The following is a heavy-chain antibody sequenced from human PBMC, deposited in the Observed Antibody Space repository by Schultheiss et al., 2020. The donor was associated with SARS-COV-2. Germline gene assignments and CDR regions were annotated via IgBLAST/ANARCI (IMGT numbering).Heavy chain of an antibody. CDR3: AREGEDYDFWSGPNYYYYGMDV. CDR2: IKSKTDGGTT. V-gene: IGHV3-15*01. J-gene: IGHJ6*02. Sequence: GGSLRLSCAASGFTFSNAWMSWVRQAPGKGLEWVGRIKSKTDGGTTDYAAPVKGRFTISRDDSKNTLYLQMNSLKTEDTAVYYCAREGEDYDFWSGPNYYYYGMDVWGQGTTVTVSS. CDR1: GFTFSNAW. D-gene: IGHD3-3*01.